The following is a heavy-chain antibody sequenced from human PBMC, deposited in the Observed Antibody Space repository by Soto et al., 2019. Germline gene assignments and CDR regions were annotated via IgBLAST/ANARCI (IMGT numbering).Heavy chain of an antibody. CDR2: ISGSGGST. CDR1: GFTFSSYA. Sequence: EVQLLESGGGLVQPGGSLRISCAASGFTFSSYAMSWVRHAPVKGLGWVSAISGSGGSTYYADSVKGRFTSPSDKSENTLYLQMNSLGAEDTAVYYCAKVPNSSSWYYFDYWGQGNLVTFSS. CDR3: AKVPNSSSWYYFDY. V-gene: IGHV3-23*01. J-gene: IGHJ4*02. D-gene: IGHD6-13*01.